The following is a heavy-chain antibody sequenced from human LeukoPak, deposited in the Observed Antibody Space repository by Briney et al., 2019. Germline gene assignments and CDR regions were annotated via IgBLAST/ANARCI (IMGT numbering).Heavy chain of an antibody. CDR1: GGSFGGYY. J-gene: IGHJ4*02. D-gene: IGHD6-13*01. CDR3: AARLYSSSWYVDY. CDR2: INHSGST. Sequence: SETLSLTCAVYGGSFGGYYWSWIRQPPGKGLERIGEINHSGSTNYNPSLKSRVTISVDTSKNQFSLKPSSVTAADTAVYYCAARLYSSSWYVDYWGQGTLVTVSS. V-gene: IGHV4-34*01.